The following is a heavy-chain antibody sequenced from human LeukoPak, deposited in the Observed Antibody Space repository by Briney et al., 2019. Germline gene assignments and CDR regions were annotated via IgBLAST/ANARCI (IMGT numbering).Heavy chain of an antibody. D-gene: IGHD1-26*01. CDR1: GGSISSYY. CDR2: IYYSGST. V-gene: IGHV4-59*08. CDR3: ARGLSLGAASLDY. J-gene: IGHJ4*02. Sequence: SETLSLTCTVSGGSISSYYWSWIRQPPGKGLEWLGYIYYSGSTNYNPSLKSRVTISVDTSKNQFSLKLSSVTAADTAVYYCARGLSLGAASLDYWGQGTLVTVSS.